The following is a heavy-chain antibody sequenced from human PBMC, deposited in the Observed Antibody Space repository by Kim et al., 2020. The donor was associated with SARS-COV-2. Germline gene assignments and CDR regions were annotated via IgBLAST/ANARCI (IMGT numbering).Heavy chain of an antibody. CDR3: ARHRKQQLADY. V-gene: IGHV5-10-1*01. J-gene: IGHJ4*02. CDR2: T. Sequence: THYSPSFQRHVTISADTSISTAYLQWSSLKASDTAMYYCARHRKQQLADYWGQGTLVTVSS. D-gene: IGHD6-13*01.